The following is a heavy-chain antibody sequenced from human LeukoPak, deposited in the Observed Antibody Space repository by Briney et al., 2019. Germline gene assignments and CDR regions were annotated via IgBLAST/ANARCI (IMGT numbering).Heavy chain of an antibody. CDR3: ARIGGSGTYWDY. CDR1: GFTFSDYW. V-gene: IGHV3-7*01. D-gene: IGHD3-10*01. J-gene: IGHJ4*02. CDR2: IKYHGSDE. Sequence: GSLRLSCAASGFTFSDYWMSWVRQAPGKGVEWVANIKYHGSDEHYVDSVRGRFTISRDNAKNSLFLQMNSLRAEDTAVYYCARIGGSGTYWDYWGQGTLVTVSS.